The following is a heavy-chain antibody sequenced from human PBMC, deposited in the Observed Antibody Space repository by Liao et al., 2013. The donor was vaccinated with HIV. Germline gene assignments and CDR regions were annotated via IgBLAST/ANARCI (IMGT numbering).Heavy chain of an antibody. CDR1: GGSFSGYY. CDR3: AREVRLDCSSTSCYSRYFDY. CDR2: INDSGST. D-gene: IGHD2-2*01. V-gene: IGHV4-34*01. Sequence: QVQLQQWGAGLLKPSETLSLTCAVYGGSFSGYYWSWIRQPPGKGLEWIGEINDSGSTNYNPSLKSRVTISVDTSKNQFSLKLSSVTAADTAVYYCAREVRLDCSSTSCYSRYFDYWGQGTLVTVSS. J-gene: IGHJ4*02.